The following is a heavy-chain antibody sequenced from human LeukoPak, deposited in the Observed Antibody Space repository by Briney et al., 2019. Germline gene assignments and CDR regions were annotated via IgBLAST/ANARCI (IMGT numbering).Heavy chain of an antibody. CDR3: ARANATVLTGYFEALITFNY. CDR2: IIPIFGTA. J-gene: IGHJ4*02. D-gene: IGHD3-9*01. V-gene: IGHV1-69*01. CDR1: GGTFSSYA. Sequence: SVKVSCKASGGTFSSYAISWVRQAPGQGLEWMGGIIPIFGTANYAQKFQGRVTITADESTSTAYMELSSMRSEDTAVYYCARANATVLTGYFEALITFNYWGQGTLVTVSS.